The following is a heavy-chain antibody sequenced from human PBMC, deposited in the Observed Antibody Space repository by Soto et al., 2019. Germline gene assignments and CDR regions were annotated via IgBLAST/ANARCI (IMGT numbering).Heavy chain of an antibody. CDR2: INPSGGST. Sequence: ASVKVSCKASGYTFTSYYMHWVRQAPGQGLEWMGIINPSGGSTSYAQKFQGRVTMTRDTSTSTVYMELSSLRSEDTAVYYCARHSPSATTVVTACFDPWGQGTLVTVSP. D-gene: IGHD4-17*01. J-gene: IGHJ5*02. CDR1: GYTFTSYY. CDR3: ARHSPSATTVVTACFDP. V-gene: IGHV1-46*01.